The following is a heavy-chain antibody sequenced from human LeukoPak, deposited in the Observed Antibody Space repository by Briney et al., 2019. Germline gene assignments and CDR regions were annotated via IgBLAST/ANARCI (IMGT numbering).Heavy chain of an antibody. Sequence: GRSLRLSCAASGFTFSSYAMHWVRQAPGKGLEWVAVISYDGSNKYYADSVKGRFTISRDNSKNTLYLQMNSLRAEDTAVYYCTRRAGIAVADTSIFDYWGQGALVTVSS. CDR2: ISYDGSNK. D-gene: IGHD6-19*01. CDR3: TRRAGIAVADTSIFDY. V-gene: IGHV3-30-3*01. J-gene: IGHJ4*02. CDR1: GFTFSSYA.